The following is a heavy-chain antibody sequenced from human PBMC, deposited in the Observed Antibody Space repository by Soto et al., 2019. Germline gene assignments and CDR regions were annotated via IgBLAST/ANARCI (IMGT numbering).Heavy chain of an antibody. Sequence: ASVKVSCKASGYTFTSYYMHWVRQTPGQGLEWMGIINPSGGSTSYAQKFQGRVTMTRDTSTSTVYMELSSLRSEDTAVYYCARELTMIVVAPRGNFDYWGQGTLVTVSS. CDR3: ARELTMIVVAPRGNFDY. CDR1: GYTFTSYY. J-gene: IGHJ4*02. V-gene: IGHV1-46*01. D-gene: IGHD3-22*01. CDR2: INPSGGST.